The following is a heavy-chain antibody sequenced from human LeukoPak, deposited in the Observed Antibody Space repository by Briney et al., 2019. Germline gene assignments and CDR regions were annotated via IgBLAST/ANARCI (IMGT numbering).Heavy chain of an antibody. CDR2: IYYSGST. J-gene: IGHJ6*03. V-gene: IGHV4-59*01. D-gene: IGHD1-14*01. Sequence: SETLSLTCTVSGGSISSYYWSWIRQPPGKGLEWIGYIYYSGSTNYNPSLKSRVTISVDTSKNQFSLKLSSVTAADTAVYYCTSGTLSYYYMDVWGKGTTVTISS. CDR3: TSGTLSYYYMDV. CDR1: GGSISSYY.